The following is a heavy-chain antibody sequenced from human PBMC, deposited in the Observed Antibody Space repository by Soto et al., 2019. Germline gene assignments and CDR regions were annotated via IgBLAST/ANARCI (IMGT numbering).Heavy chain of an antibody. V-gene: IGHV4-59*01. D-gene: IGHD1-26*01. J-gene: IGHJ5*02. CDR2: IYYSGSI. Sequence: QVQLQESGPGLVKPSETLSLTCTVSGGSISSYYWSWIRQPPGKGLEWIGYIYYSGSINYNPSLKSRVTISVDPSKNQFSLKLSSVTAADTAVYYCARCLFSYGARFDPWGQGTLVTVSS. CDR3: ARCLFSYGARFDP. CDR1: GGSISSYY.